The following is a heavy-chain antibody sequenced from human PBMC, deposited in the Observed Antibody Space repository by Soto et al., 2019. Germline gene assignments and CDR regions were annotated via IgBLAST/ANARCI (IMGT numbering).Heavy chain of an antibody. CDR2: IYYSGST. CDR1: GGSISSYY. CDR3: ARVWGGAFDI. V-gene: IGHV4-59*01. J-gene: IGHJ3*02. Sequence: SETLSLTCTVSGGSISSYYWSWIRQPPGKGLEWIGYIYYSGSTNYDPSLKSRVTISVDTSENQFSLKLSSVTAADTAVYYCARVWGGAFDIWGQGTMVTVSS. D-gene: IGHD3-10*01.